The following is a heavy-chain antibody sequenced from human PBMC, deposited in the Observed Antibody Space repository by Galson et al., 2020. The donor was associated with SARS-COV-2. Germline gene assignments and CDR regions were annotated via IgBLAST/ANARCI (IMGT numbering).Heavy chain of an antibody. D-gene: IGHD6-19*01. CDR1: GFSVSTTY. J-gene: IGHJ1*01. CDR2: IYNGDST. V-gene: IGHV3-66*01. CDR3: ARERSRRAVATTFQH. Sequence: TGGSLSLSCAASGFSVSTTYISWVRQPPGKGLEWVSIIYNGDSTYYADSVKGRFTISRDNIKNTLSLQMTSLRVEDTAVYYCARERSRRAVATTFQHWGQGTLVTGSS.